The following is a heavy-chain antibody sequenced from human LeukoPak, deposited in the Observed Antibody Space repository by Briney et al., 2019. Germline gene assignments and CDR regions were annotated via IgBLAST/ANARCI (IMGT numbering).Heavy chain of an antibody. D-gene: IGHD1-26*01. CDR3: AREKGSYSLFGY. CDR1: GGSISSYY. V-gene: IGHV4-4*09. Sequence: SETLSLTCTVSGGSISSYYWSWIRQPPGKGLEWIGYIYTSGSTNYNPSLKSRVTISVDTSKNQFSLKLSSVTAADTAVYYCAREKGSYSLFGYWGQGTLVTVSS. CDR2: IYTSGST. J-gene: IGHJ4*02.